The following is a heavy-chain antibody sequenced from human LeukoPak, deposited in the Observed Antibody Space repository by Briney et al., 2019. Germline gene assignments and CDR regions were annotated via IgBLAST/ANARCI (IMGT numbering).Heavy chain of an antibody. CDR2: IYYSGST. CDR3: ARDRGYCSSTSCDRYYYYMDV. V-gene: IGHV4-59*01. D-gene: IGHD2-2*01. J-gene: IGHJ6*03. CDR1: GGSISSYC. Sequence: SETLSLTCTVSGGSISSYCWSWIRQPPGKGLEWIGYIYYSGSTNYNPSLKSRVTISVDTSKNQFSLKLSSVTAADTAVYYCARDRGYCSSTSCDRYYYYMDVWGKGTTVTVSS.